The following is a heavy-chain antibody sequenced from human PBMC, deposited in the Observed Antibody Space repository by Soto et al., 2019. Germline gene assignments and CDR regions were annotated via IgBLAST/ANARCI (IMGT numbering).Heavy chain of an antibody. CDR1: GYTFTRYG. D-gene: IGHD3-22*01. J-gene: IGHJ4*02. CDR2: ISAYNGNT. Sequence: AAVKVSCKASGYTFTRYGISWVRQAPGQGLEWMGWISAYNGNTNYAQKLQGRVTMTTDTSTSTAYMELRSLRSDDTAVYYCARALDYYDSRGYYYEQYYFDYWGQGTLVTVSS. CDR3: ARALDYYDSRGYYYEQYYFDY. V-gene: IGHV1-18*01.